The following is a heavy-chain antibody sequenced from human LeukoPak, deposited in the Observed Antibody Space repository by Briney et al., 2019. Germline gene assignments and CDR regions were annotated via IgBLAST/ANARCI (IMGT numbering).Heavy chain of an antibody. J-gene: IGHJ4*02. CDR3: AKDMSSSGSYYRGDY. CDR1: GFTFSSYA. Sequence: PGRSLRLSCAASGFTFSSYAMHWVRQAPGKGLEWVSGISWDSGSIVYADSVKGRCTISRDNAKNCLYLQMNSLRAEDTALYYCAKDMSSSGSYYRGDYWGQGTLVTVSS. D-gene: IGHD3-10*01. CDR2: ISWDSGSI. V-gene: IGHV3-9*01.